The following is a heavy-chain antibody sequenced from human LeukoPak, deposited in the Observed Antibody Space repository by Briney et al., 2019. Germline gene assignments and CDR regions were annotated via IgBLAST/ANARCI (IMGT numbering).Heavy chain of an antibody. CDR2: NSGSGGST. CDR3: AKGPRQQLVTRFDN. V-gene: IGHV3-23*01. D-gene: IGHD6-13*01. CDR1: GFTFSTYA. J-gene: IGHJ4*02. Sequence: GVSLRLSCAASGFTFSTYAMSWVRHAPGKGLEWVSDNSGSGGSTYYAHSVKGRYTVSRDNSKNTLYLQMSSLRADDTAVYYCAKGPRQQLVTRFDNWGQGTLVTVSS.